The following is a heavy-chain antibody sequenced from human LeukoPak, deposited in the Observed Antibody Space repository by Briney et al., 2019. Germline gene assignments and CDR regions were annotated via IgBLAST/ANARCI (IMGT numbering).Heavy chain of an antibody. CDR1: GGSISSHY. J-gene: IGHJ4*02. D-gene: IGHD3/OR15-3a*01. CDR2: IYSSGMT. V-gene: IGHV4-4*09. Sequence: KASETLSLTCTVSGGSISSHYWSWIRQPPGKGLEWIAYIYSSGMTKYNPSLKSRGTISVDPSKNQLSLKLNSVTAADTAVYYCARRTPGPQLDEYVAYYFDLWGQGTLVTVSS. CDR3: ARRTPGPQLDEYVAYYFDL.